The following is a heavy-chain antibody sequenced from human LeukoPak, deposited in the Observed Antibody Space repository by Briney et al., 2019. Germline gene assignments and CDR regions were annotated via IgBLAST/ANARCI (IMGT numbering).Heavy chain of an antibody. J-gene: IGHJ4*02. Sequence: ASVKVSCKASGGTFSSYAISWVRQAPGQGLEWMGGIIPIFGTANYAQKFQGRVTITADESTSTAYMELSSLRSEYTAVYYCARTTGYSYGSYFDYWGQGTLVTVSS. D-gene: IGHD5-18*01. CDR3: ARTTGYSYGSYFDY. CDR2: IIPIFGTA. V-gene: IGHV1-69*13. CDR1: GGTFSSYA.